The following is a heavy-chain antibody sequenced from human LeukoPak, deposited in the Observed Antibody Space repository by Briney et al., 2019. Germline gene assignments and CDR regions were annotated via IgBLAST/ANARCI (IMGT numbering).Heavy chain of an antibody. D-gene: IGHD1-26*01. V-gene: IGHV3-30*18. CDR2: ISSDGGYE. Sequence: GGSLKLSCAASGLIFTGYGMHWVRQAPGSGLEWVAVISSDGGYENYAESVKGRFTISRDNFNNTLYLQMSSLRTDDTAVYYCTKDSGSYYVFDYWGQGALVIVSS. CDR3: TKDSGSYYVFDY. J-gene: IGHJ4*02. CDR1: GLIFTGYG.